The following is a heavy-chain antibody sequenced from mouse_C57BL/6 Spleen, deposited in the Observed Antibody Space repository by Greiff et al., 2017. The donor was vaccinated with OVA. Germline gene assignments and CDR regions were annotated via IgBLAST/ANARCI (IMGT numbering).Heavy chain of an antibody. CDR2: IYPGDGDS. J-gene: IGHJ2*01. D-gene: IGHD2-5*01. Sequence: VQLQQSGPELAKPGASVKISCTASGYAFSSSWMNWVKQRPGKGLEWIGRIYPGDGDSNYHGKFKGKATLTADKSSSTAYMQLSSLTSEDSAVYFCARWGIFHSNGEGYWGQGTTLTVSS. CDR1: GYAFSSSW. CDR3: ARWGIFHSNGEGY. V-gene: IGHV1-82*01.